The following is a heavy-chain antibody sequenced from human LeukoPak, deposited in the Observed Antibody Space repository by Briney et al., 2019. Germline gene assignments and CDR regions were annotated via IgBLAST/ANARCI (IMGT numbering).Heavy chain of an antibody. V-gene: IGHV1-8*01. CDR1: GYTFTSYD. D-gene: IGHD1-26*01. J-gene: IGHJ4*02. CDR2: MNPNSGNT. CDR3: ARLGIVGATVAFDY. Sequence: GASVKVSCKASGYTFTSYDINWVRQATGQGLEWMGWMNPNSGNTGYAQKFQGRVTMTRNTSISTAYMELSSLRSEDTAMYYCARLGIVGATVAFDYWGQGTLVTVSS.